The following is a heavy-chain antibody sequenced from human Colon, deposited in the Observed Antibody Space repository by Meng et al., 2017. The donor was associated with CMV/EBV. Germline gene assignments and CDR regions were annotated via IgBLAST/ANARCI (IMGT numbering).Heavy chain of an antibody. J-gene: IGHJ4*02. D-gene: IGHD1-26*01. V-gene: IGHV4-31*02. Sequence: VSGVSISRGGFFWGWIRQVPGKGLEWIGNIYYTGETFFNPSLKTRVTIPPDTSKNQFSLRLKFVTAADTAIYYCVRRRVGASSPFDLWGQGTLVTVSS. CDR1: GVSISRGGFF. CDR2: IYYTGET. CDR3: VRRRVGASSPFDL.